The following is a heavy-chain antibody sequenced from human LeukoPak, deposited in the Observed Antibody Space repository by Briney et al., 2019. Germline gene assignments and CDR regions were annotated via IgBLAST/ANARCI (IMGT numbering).Heavy chain of an antibody. J-gene: IGHJ5*02. V-gene: IGHV4-4*02. D-gene: IGHD1-7*01. Sequence: SETLSLTCAVSGGSISSGNWWSWVRQPPGKGLEWIGEIYHSGSTNYNPSLKSRVTISVDKSKNQFSLKLSSVTAADTAVYYCASRSGNWNYWFDPWGQGTLVTVSS. CDR3: ASRSGNWNYWFDP. CDR2: IYHSGST. CDR1: GGSISSGNW.